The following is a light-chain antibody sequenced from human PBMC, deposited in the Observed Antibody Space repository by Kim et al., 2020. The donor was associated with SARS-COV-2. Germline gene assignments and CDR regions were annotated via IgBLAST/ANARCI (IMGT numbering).Light chain of an antibody. CDR1: SNDVGGYNF. V-gene: IGLV2-14*03. Sequence: QSALTQPASVSGSPGQSITISCTGTSNDVGGYNFVSWYQHHPGKAPKLMIYAVTKRPSGVSNRFSGSKSGNTASLTISGLQAEDEADYFCCSFTSSTTYVFGTGTKVTVL. J-gene: IGLJ1*01. CDR2: AVT. CDR3: CSFTSSTTYV.